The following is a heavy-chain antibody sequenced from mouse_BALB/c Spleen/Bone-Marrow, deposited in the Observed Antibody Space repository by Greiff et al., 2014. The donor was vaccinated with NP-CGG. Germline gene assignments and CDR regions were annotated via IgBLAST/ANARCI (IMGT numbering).Heavy chain of an antibody. J-gene: IGHJ1*01. D-gene: IGHD4-1*01. CDR2: IWAGGST. V-gene: IGHV2-9*02. Sequence: VQGVESGPGLVAPSQSLSITCTVSGFSLTSYGVHWVRQPPGKGLEWLGVIWAGGSTNYNSALMSRLSISKDNSKSQVFLKMNNLQTDDTAMYYCARDWDWYFDVWGAGTTVTVSS. CDR1: GFSLTSYG. CDR3: ARDWDWYFDV.